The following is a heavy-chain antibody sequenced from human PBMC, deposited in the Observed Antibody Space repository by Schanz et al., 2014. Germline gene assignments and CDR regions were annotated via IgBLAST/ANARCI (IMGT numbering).Heavy chain of an antibody. CDR3: ARGLGDERWLDLNEAFDI. D-gene: IGHD6-19*01. CDR2: IIPILGIT. V-gene: IGHV1-69*09. CDR1: GGTFSSYT. Sequence: QVQLVQSGAEVKKPGASVRLSCKASGGTFSSYTINWVRQAPGQGLEWMGRIIPILGITNVAQTFQDRVTITADKSTSTAYMELSSLRSEDTAVYYCARGLGDERWLDLNEAFDIWGQGTIVTVSS. J-gene: IGHJ3*02.